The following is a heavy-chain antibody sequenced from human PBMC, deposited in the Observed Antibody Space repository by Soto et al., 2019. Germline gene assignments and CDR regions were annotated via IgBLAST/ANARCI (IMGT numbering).Heavy chain of an antibody. J-gene: IGHJ4*02. CDR1: GGSISSYY. V-gene: IGHV4-59*01. Sequence: PSETLSLTCTVSGGSISSYYWSWIRQPPGKGLEWIGYIYYSGSTNYNPSLKSRVTISVDTSKNQFSLKLSSVTAADTAVYYCARVRDGDKIFDYWGQGTLVTVSS. CDR3: ARVRDGDKIFDY. CDR2: IYYSGST.